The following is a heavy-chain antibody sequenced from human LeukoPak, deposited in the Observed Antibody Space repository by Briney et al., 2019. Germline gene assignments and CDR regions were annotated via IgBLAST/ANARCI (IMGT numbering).Heavy chain of an antibody. CDR2: ISTSGTYI. D-gene: IGHD6-13*01. CDR1: GFTFSDYN. CDR3: ARVSTAASLAIDS. J-gene: IGHJ4*02. V-gene: IGHV3-21*06. Sequence: GGSLRLSCAASGFTFSDYNMNWVRQAPGKGLEWVSVISTSGTYIYYADSVKGRFTISRDNAKYSLYLQMNSLRAEDTAVYYCARVSTAASLAIDSWGQGTLVTVST.